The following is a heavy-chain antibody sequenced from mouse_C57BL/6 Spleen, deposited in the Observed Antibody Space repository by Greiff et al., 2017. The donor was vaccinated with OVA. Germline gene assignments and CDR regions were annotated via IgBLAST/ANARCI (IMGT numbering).Heavy chain of an antibody. V-gene: IGHV5-6*01. J-gene: IGHJ3*01. CDR1: GFTFSSYG. CDR3: ARHGDLSMVTTGPFAY. Sequence: EVMLVDSGGDLVKPGGSLKLSCAASGFTFSSYGMSWVRQTPDKRLEWVATISSGGSYTYYPDSVKGRFTISRDNAKNTLYLQMGSLKSEDTAMYYCARHGDLSMVTTGPFAYWGQGTLVTVSA. CDR2: ISSGGSYT. D-gene: IGHD2-2*01.